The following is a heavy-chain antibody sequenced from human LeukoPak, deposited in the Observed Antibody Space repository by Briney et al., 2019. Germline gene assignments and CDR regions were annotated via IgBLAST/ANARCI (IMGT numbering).Heavy chain of an antibody. Sequence: SPTLSLTFAFSGASVSINSAAWNWIRQCPPTGLERLGRTYHRSKWYNDYAVSMKSRITINPDTSKNQFSLQLNSVTPEDTAVYCCARGWLASYYFDYWGQGTLVTVSS. V-gene: IGHV6-1*01. CDR3: ARGWLASYYFDY. J-gene: IGHJ4*02. CDR1: GASVSINSAA. D-gene: IGHD6-19*01. CDR2: TYHRSKWYN.